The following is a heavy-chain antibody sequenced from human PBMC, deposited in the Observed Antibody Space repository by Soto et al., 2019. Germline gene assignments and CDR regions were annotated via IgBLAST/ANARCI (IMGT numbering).Heavy chain of an antibody. J-gene: IGHJ1*01. V-gene: IGHV3-30-3*01. CDR1: GFTFSSYA. D-gene: IGHD4-17*01. CDR2: ISYDGSNK. Sequence: QVQLVESGGGVVQPGRSLRLSCAASGFTFSSYAMHWVRQAPGKGLEWVAVISYDGSNKYYADSVKGRFTISRDNCKETLYLQRNSLRAEDTAVYYCARGEYGDYTEYFQLWGQGTLVTVSS. CDR3: ARGEYGDYTEYFQL.